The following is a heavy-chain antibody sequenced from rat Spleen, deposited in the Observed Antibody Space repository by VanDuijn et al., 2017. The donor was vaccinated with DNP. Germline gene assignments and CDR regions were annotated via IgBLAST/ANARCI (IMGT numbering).Heavy chain of an antibody. CDR1: GFTFSDFN. J-gene: IGHJ2*01. D-gene: IGHD4-3*01. Sequence: EVHLVESGGGLVQPGRSLKLSCAASGFTFSDFNMAWVRQAPKKGLEWVATIFYDGSTTYYGDSVKGRFTISRDNAKNTLYLQMNSLRSEDMATYYCARWYSSGFCFDYWGQGVMVTVSS. CDR3: ARWYSSGFCFDY. CDR2: IFYDGSTT. V-gene: IGHV5-7*01.